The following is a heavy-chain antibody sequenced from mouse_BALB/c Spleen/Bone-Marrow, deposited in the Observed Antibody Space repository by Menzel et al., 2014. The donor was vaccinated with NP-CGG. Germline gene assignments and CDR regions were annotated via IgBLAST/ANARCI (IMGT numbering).Heavy chain of an antibody. J-gene: IGHJ4*01. CDR3: ARPHYYGSNAMDY. Sequence: EVKVVESGGGLVQPGGSLKLSCAASGFDFSRYWMSWVRQAPGKGLEWNGEINPDSSPINYTPSLKDKFIISRDNAKNTLDLQMRKVRSEDTALYYCARPHYYGSNAMDYWGQGTSVTVSS. V-gene: IGHV4-1*02. CDR2: INPDSSPI. CDR1: GFDFSRYW. D-gene: IGHD1-2*01.